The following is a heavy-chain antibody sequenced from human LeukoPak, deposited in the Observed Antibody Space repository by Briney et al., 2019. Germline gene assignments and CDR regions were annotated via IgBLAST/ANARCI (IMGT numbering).Heavy chain of an antibody. V-gene: IGHV1-69*13. CDR3: ARMYNWNDDLPLGYYGMDV. CDR1: GYTFTGYY. Sequence: GASVKVSCKASGYTFTGYYMHWVRQAPGQGLEWMGGIIPIFGTANYAQKSQGRVTITADESTSTAYMELSSLRSEDMAVYYCARMYNWNDDLPLGYYGMDVWGQGTTVTVSS. CDR2: IIPIFGTA. J-gene: IGHJ6*02. D-gene: IGHD1-1*01.